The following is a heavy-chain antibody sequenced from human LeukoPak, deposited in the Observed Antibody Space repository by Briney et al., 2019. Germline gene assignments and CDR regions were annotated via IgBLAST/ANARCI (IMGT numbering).Heavy chain of an antibody. CDR3: AREGGYSGYDQGPLAY. D-gene: IGHD5-12*01. Sequence: GGSLRLSCAASGFTFSDYYMSWIRQAPGKGLEWVSYISSSGSTIYYADSVKGRFTISRDNSKNTLYLQMNSLRAEDTAVYYCAREGGYSGYDQGPLAYWGQGTLVTVSS. CDR2: ISSSGSTI. J-gene: IGHJ4*02. V-gene: IGHV3-11*04. CDR1: GFTFSDYY.